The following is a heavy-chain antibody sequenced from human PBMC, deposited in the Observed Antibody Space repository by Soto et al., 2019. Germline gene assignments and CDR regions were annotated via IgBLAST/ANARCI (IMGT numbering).Heavy chain of an antibody. J-gene: IGHJ4*02. CDR3: ARDPTYYDFWSGYPLYYFDY. CDR2: INAGNGNT. V-gene: IGHV1-3*05. D-gene: IGHD3-3*01. CDR1: GYTFTSYA. Sequence: QVQLVQSGAEEKKPGASVKVSCKASGYTFTSYAMHWVRQAPGQRLEWMGWINAGNGNTKYSQKFQGRVTITRDTSASTAYMELSSLRSEDTAVYYCARDPTYYDFWSGYPLYYFDYWGQGTLVTVSS.